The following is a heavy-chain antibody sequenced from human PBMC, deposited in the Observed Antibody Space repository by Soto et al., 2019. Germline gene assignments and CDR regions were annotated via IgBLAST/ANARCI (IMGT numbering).Heavy chain of an antibody. CDR1: GGTFSSYP. J-gene: IGHJ6*02. Sequence: QVQLVQSGAEVKKPGSSVKVSCEASGGTFSSYPINWVRQAPGQGLEWMGGIIPFFGTSNSAQKFQGRVTSTADDSTSTAYMELRSLRSEDTAVYYCARVGHITNYGMAVWGQGTTVTVSS. CDR3: ARVGHITNYGMAV. V-gene: IGHV1-69*01. CDR2: IIPFFGTS. D-gene: IGHD1-26*01.